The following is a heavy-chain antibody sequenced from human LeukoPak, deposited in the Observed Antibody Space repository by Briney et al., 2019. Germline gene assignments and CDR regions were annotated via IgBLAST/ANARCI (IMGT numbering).Heavy chain of an antibody. CDR3: ARERILTGYTLKTFYYGMDV. Sequence: ASVKVSCKASGYTFTGYYMHWVRQAPGQGLEWMGWINPNSGGTNYAQKFQGRVTMTRDTSISTAYMELSRLRSDDTAVYYCARERILTGYTLKTFYYGMDVWGQGTTVTVS. J-gene: IGHJ6*02. CDR2: INPNSGGT. V-gene: IGHV1-2*02. CDR1: GYTFTGYY. D-gene: IGHD3-9*01.